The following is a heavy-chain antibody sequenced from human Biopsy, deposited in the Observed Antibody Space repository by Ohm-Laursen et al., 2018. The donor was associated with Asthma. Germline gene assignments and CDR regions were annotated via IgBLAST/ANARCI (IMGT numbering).Heavy chain of an antibody. CDR3: ARAVDFSHYYGIDV. CDR2: ISVYNGNT. V-gene: IGHV1-18*01. CDR1: GYTFNSAG. Sequence: SVKVSCKPSGYTFNSAGITWARQAPGQGLEWMGLISVYNGNTKVAQKLQDRVTMITDTSTSTAYMELRSRRSDDTAVYFCARAVDFSHYYGIDVWGQGTTVTVS. D-gene: IGHD2-15*01. J-gene: IGHJ6*02.